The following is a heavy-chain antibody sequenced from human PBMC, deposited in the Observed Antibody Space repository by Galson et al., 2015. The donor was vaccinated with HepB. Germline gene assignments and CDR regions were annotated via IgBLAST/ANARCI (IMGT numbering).Heavy chain of an antibody. J-gene: IGHJ4*02. V-gene: IGHV1-18*01. Sequence: SVKVSCKASGYTFTTFGISWVRQAPGQGLEWMGWISSYNGNTNYAQQLQARVTMTTDTSTTTAYMELRSLTPDDTAVYYCARGGYDSSGYYLDYWGQGTLVTVSS. D-gene: IGHD3-22*01. CDR3: ARGGYDSSGYYLDY. CDR2: ISSYNGNT. CDR1: GYTFTTFG.